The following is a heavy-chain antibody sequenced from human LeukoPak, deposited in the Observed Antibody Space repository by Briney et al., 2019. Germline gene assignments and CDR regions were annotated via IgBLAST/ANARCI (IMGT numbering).Heavy chain of an antibody. D-gene: IGHD2-2*01. J-gene: IGHJ5*02. V-gene: IGHV1-69*05. Sequence: SVKISCKASGGTFSSYAISWVRQAPGQGLEWMGGIIPIFGTANYAQKFQGRVTITTDESTSTAYMELSSLRSEDTAVYYCASRAGGPAAIGFDPWGQGTLVTVSS. CDR2: IIPIFGTA. CDR3: ASRAGGPAAIGFDP. CDR1: GGTFSSYA.